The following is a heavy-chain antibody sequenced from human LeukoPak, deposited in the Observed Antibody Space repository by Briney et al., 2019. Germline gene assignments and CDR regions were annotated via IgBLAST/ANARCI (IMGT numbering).Heavy chain of an antibody. V-gene: IGHV3-7*01. CDR3: ARDGTAAGLYFAL. CDR1: GFTFSSYW. Sequence: GGSLRLSCAVSGFTFSSYWMNWVRQAPGKGLEWVASIRQDGGEKSYVDSVKGRFTISRDNTKNSLYLQMSSLRAEDTAVYYCARDGTAAGLYFALWGQGTLVTVSS. CDR2: IRQDGGEK. D-gene: IGHD6-13*01. J-gene: IGHJ4*01.